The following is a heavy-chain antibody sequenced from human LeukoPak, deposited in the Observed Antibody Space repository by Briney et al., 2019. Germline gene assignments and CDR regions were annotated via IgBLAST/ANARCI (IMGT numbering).Heavy chain of an antibody. CDR1: GFTVSSNY. CDR2: IHYSGGA. J-gene: IGHJ6*03. Sequence: GSLRLSCAASGFTVSSNYMSWVRQPPGKGLEWIGHIHYSGGADYNPSLKSRVSMSLDTSKNQFSLKLSSATAADTAVYYCASIDHHVDTATVTYHYYMDVWGKGTTVTVSS. CDR3: ASIDHHVDTATVTYHYYMDV. V-gene: IGHV4-59*08. D-gene: IGHD5-18*01.